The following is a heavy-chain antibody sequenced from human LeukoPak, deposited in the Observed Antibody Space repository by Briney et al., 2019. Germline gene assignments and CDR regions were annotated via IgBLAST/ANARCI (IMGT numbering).Heavy chain of an antibody. CDR1: GGSVSSGSYY. CDR3: ARGLTFGGVIVREDYGMDV. CDR2: IYDSGST. J-gene: IGHJ6*04. D-gene: IGHD3-16*02. Sequence: SETLSLTCTVSGGSVSSGSYYWSWIRQPPGKGLEWIGYIYDSGSTNYNPSLKSRVTISVDTSKNQFSLKLSSVTAADTAVYYCARGLTFGGVIVREDYGMDVWGKGTTVTVSS. V-gene: IGHV4-61*01.